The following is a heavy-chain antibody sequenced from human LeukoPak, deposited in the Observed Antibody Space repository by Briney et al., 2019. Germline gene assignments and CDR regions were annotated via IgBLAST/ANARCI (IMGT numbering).Heavy chain of an antibody. CDR2: IGTAGDT. D-gene: IGHD4-17*01. J-gene: IGHJ4*02. CDR3: ARAIYDYGDYYFDY. Sequence: PGGSLRLSCAASGFTFSSYDMHWVRQPTGKGLEWVSAIGTAGDTYYPGSVKGRFTISRENAKNSLYLQMNSLRAGDTAVYYCARAIYDYGDYYFDYWGQGTLVTVSS. CDR1: GFTFSSYD. V-gene: IGHV3-13*01.